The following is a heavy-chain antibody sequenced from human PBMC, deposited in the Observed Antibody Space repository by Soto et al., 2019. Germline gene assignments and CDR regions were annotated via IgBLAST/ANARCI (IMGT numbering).Heavy chain of an antibody. J-gene: IGHJ4*01. CDR1: GFTFTTAW. CDR3: TTDSHFTMKLVRFDY. D-gene: IGHD3-22*01. CDR2: IKSKVAGGTT. V-gene: IGHV3-15*07. Sequence: EVQLVESGGGLVEPGGSLRLSCAASGFTFTTAWINWVRQAPGKGLEWVGRIKSKVAGGTTDFAAPVKGRFAISRDDSRNMVYFQMNSLKIEDTAVYYCTTDSHFTMKLVRFDYWGRGTLVTVSS.